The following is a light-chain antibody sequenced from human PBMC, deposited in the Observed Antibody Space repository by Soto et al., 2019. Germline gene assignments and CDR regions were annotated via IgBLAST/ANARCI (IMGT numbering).Light chain of an antibody. J-gene: IGLJ1*01. CDR1: RGDVGAYNL. CDR2: AVT. Sequence: QSVLTQPASVSGSPGQSITISCTGTRGDVGAYNLVSWYQQHPGKAPKLMIYAVTNRPSGISNRFSGSKSGNTASLTISGVQAEDEADYYCNSYTTSSTLVFGTRTKVTVL. V-gene: IGLV2-14*02. CDR3: NSYTTSSTLV.